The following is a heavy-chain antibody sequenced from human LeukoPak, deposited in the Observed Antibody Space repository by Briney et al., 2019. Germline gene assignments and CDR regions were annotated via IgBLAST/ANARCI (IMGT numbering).Heavy chain of an antibody. J-gene: IGHJ4*02. CDR2: IIPILGIA. CDR3: ASDYYDSSGYPPKYDY. CDR1: GGTFSSYT. V-gene: IGHV1-69*02. D-gene: IGHD3-22*01. Sequence: SVKVSCKASGGTFSSYTISWVRQAPGQGLEWMGRIIPILGIANYAQKFQGRVTITADKSTSTAYMELSSLRSEDTAVYYCASDYYDSSGYPPKYDYWGQGTLVTVSS.